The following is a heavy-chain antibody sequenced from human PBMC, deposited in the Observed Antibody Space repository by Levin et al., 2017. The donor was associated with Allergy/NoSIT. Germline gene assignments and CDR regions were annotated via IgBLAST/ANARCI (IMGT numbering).Heavy chain of an antibody. CDR2: IYYSGST. V-gene: IGHV4-31*03. CDR3: ARIVVVPAARDNDAFDI. Sequence: PSETLSLTCTVSGGSISSGGYYWSWIRQHPGKGLEWIGYIYYSGSTYYNPSLKSRVTISVDTSKNQFSLKLSSVTAADTAVYYCARIVVVPAARDNDAFDIWGQGTMVTVSS. D-gene: IGHD2-2*01. CDR1: GGSISSGGYY. J-gene: IGHJ3*02.